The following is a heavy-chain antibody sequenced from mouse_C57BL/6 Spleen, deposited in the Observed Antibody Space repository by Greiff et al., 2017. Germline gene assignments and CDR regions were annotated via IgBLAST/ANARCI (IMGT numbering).Heavy chain of an antibody. CDR1: GYTFTDYE. CDR3: TRRSHYYGSSYFDY. D-gene: IGHD1-1*01. Sequence: VQLQLSGAELVRPGASVTLSCKASGYTFTDYEMHWVKQTPVHGLEWIGAIDPETGGTAYNQKFQGKAILTADKSSSTADMELRSLTSEDSAVYYCTRRSHYYGSSYFDYWGQGTTLTVSS. CDR2: IDPETGGT. V-gene: IGHV1-15*01. J-gene: IGHJ2*01.